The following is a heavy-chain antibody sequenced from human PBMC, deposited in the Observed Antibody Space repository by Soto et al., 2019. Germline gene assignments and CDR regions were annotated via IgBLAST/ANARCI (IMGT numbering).Heavy chain of an antibody. Sequence: GGSLRLSCAASGFTFSDYYMSWIRQAPGKGLEWVSYISSSGSIMYYADSVKGRFTISRDNAKNSLYLQMNSLRAEDTAVYYCARDLGYYDSDGHFDYWGQGALVTVSS. V-gene: IGHV3-11*01. CDR1: GFTFSDYY. J-gene: IGHJ4*02. CDR2: ISSSGSIM. CDR3: ARDLGYYDSDGHFDY. D-gene: IGHD3-22*01.